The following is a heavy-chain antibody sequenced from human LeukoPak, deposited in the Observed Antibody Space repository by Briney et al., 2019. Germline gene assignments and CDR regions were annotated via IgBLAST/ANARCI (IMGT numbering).Heavy chain of an antibody. Sequence: QPGGSLRLSCAASGFTFSSYAMSWVRQAPGKGLEWVSAISGSGGSTYYADSVKGRFTISRDNSKNTLYLQMNSLRAEDTAVYYCAKDTWEPLGEARNWFDPWGQGTLVTVSS. CDR2: ISGSGGST. CDR3: AKDTWEPLGEARNWFDP. J-gene: IGHJ5*02. CDR1: GFTFSSYA. D-gene: IGHD3-10*01. V-gene: IGHV3-23*01.